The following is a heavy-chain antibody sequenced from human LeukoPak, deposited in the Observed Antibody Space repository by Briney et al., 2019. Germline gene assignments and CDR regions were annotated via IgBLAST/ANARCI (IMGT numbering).Heavy chain of an antibody. CDR1: GGSISGSAYH. J-gene: IGHJ4*02. D-gene: IGHD3-22*01. CDR2: IHNSGST. CDR3: ARQNRYYDSSGYYNDY. Sequence: NPSETLSLTCTVSGGSISGSAYHWGWIRQPPGKGLEWIGSIHNSGSTYYNPSLKSRVTISVRTSKNQFSLKLSSVTAADTALYYCARQNRYYDSSGYYNDYWGQGTLVTVSS. V-gene: IGHV4-39*01.